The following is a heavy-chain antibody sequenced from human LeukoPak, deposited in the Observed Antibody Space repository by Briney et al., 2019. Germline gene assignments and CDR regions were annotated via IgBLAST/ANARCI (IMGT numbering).Heavy chain of an antibody. J-gene: IGHJ4*02. CDR1: GGSISSSNYY. V-gene: IGHV4-39*02. CDR2: IYYSGST. D-gene: IGHD6-19*01. CDR3: AGDSRSVAGLDY. Sequence: SETLSLTCTVSGGSISSSNYYWGWIRQPPGKGLEWIGSIYYSGSTYYNPSLKSRVTISVDTSKNQFSLKLNSVTAADTAVYYCAGDSRSVAGLDYWGQGTLVTVSS.